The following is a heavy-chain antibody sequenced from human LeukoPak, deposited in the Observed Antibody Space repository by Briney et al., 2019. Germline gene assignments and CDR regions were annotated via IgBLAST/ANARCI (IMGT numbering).Heavy chain of an antibody. CDR3: ARGKSSMPDAFDI. D-gene: IGHD6-13*01. Sequence: PEGSLRLSCAASGFTFSDYYMRWIRQDPGKGLEWDSYISSSSSYTNYADSVKGRFSISRDNAKNSLYLQMNSLRAEDTAVYYCARGKSSMPDAFDIWGQGTMVTVSS. CDR1: GFTFSDYY. J-gene: IGHJ3*02. CDR2: ISSSSSYT. V-gene: IGHV3-11*06.